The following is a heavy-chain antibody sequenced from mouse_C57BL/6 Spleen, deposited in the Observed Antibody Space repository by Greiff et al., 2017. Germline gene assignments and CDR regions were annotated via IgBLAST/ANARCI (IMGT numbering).Heavy chain of an antibody. CDR1: GYTFTSYW. CDR3: ARNYGSSLYYAMDY. CDR2: IDPSDSYT. J-gene: IGHJ4*01. Sequence: QVQLQQPGAELVMPGASVKLSCKASGYTFTSYWMHWVKQRPGQGLEWIGEIDPSDSYTNYNQKFKGKSTLTVDKSSSTAYMQLSSLTSEDSAVYYWARNYGSSLYYAMDYWGQGTSVTVSS. V-gene: IGHV1-69*01. D-gene: IGHD1-1*01.